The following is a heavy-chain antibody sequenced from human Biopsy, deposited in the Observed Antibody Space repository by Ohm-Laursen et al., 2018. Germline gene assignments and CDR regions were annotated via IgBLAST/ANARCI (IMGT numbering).Heavy chain of an antibody. CDR2: NIPILGTG. V-gene: IGHV1-69*06. D-gene: IGHD3-9*01. CDR3: ATKLTGYFHH. CDR1: GGIFSNYG. Sequence: SSVKVSCKSPGGIFSNYGVNWVRQAPGQGLEWLGGNIPILGTGNYAQKFQDRVTVAADTSTSTATMELRSLQSDDTAVYYCATKLTGYFHHWGQGTLVIVSS. J-gene: IGHJ1*01.